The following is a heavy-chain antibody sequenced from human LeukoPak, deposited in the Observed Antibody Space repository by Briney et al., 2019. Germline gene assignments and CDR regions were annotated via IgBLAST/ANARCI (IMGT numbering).Heavy chain of an antibody. CDR1: GSTFSTYG. CDR3: ARGPVGLAY. V-gene: IGHV1-8*03. D-gene: IGHD1-26*01. Sequence: ASVKVSCKASGSTFSTYGLSWVRQATGQGLEWMGWMNPNNGITGYAQKFEGRVTITMDTSISTVYMELSSLTSEDTAMYYCARGPVGLAYWGQGTLITVSS. CDR2: MNPNNGIT. J-gene: IGHJ4*02.